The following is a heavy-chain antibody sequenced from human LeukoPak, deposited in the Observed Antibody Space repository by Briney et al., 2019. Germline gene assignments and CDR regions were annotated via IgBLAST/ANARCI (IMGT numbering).Heavy chain of an antibody. CDR3: TTEMVTSRYFDL. V-gene: IGHV3-15*01. Sequence: GGSLRLSCAASGFTFSSYSMNWVRQAPGKGLEWVGRIKSKTDGGTTDYAAPVKGRFTISRDDSKNTLYLQMNSLKTEDTAVYYCTTEMVTSRYFDLWGRGTLVTVSS. J-gene: IGHJ2*01. CDR1: GFTFSSYS. D-gene: IGHD2-21*02. CDR2: IKSKTDGGTT.